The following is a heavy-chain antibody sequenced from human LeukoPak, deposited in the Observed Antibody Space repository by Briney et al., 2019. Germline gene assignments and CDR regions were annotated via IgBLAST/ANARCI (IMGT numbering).Heavy chain of an antibody. D-gene: IGHD3-16*01. CDR1: GGAFSSYA. V-gene: IGHV1-69*13. Sequence: GASVKVSCKASGGAFSSYAISWVRQAPGQGLEWMGGIIPIFGTANYAQKFQGRVTITADESTSTAYMELSSLRSEDTAVYYCARPLRAPGGDYYFDYWGQGTLVTVSS. CDR2: IIPIFGTA. CDR3: ARPLRAPGGDYYFDY. J-gene: IGHJ4*02.